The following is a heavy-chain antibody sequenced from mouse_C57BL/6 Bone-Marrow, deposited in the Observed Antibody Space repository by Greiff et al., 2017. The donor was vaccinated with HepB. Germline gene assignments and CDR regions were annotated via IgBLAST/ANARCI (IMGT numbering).Heavy chain of an antibody. CDR1: GFNIKDDY. V-gene: IGHV14-4*01. J-gene: IGHJ3*01. CDR2: IDPENGDT. Sequence: EVQLQQSGAELVRPGASVKLSCTASGFNIKDDYMHWVKQRPEQGLEWIGWIDPENGDTEYASKFQGKATITADTSSNTAYLQLSSLTSEDTAVYYCTVSTTVVGAYWGQGTLVTVSA. D-gene: IGHD1-1*01. CDR3: TVSTTVVGAY.